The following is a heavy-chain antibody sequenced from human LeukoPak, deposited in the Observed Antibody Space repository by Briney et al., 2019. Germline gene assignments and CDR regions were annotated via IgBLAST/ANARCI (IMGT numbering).Heavy chain of an antibody. CDR1: GYSFTSYW. J-gene: IGHJ4*02. CDR3: ATLNLDYYDSSGTMYYFDY. D-gene: IGHD3-22*01. CDR2: IYPGDSDT. Sequence: GESLKISCEGSGYSFTSYWIGWVRQMAGKGLEWMGIIYPGDSDTRYSPSFQGQVTISADKSISTAYLQWSSLKASDTAMYYCATLNLDYYDSSGTMYYFDYWGQGTLVTVSS. V-gene: IGHV5-51*01.